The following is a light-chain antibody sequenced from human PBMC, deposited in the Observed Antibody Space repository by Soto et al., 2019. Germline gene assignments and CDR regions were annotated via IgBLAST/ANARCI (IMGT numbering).Light chain of an antibody. CDR2: EVS. Sequence: QSALTQPASVSGSPGQSITISCTGTSSDVGAYNYVSWYQQHPGKAPQHMIYEVSNRPSGVSNRFSGSKSGNTASLSISGLQAEDEADYYCSSYTSISTGVFGGGTKLTVL. CDR3: SSYTSISTGV. V-gene: IGLV2-14*01. J-gene: IGLJ3*02. CDR1: SSDVGAYNY.